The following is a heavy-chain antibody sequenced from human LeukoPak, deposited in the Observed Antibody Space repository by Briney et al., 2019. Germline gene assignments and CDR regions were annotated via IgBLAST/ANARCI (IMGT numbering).Heavy chain of an antibody. J-gene: IGHJ5*02. V-gene: IGHV4-39*07. Sequence: SETLSLTCTVSGGSISGARFYWTWIRPPPGKGLEWIGSVYYSGTTYYNPSLESRVTISIDTSKNQFSLKLTSVTAADTAVHYCARQIAYNTSDYNHWGHGILVTVAS. CDR1: GGSISGARFY. CDR3: ARQIAYNTSDYNH. CDR2: VYYSGTT. D-gene: IGHD3-22*01.